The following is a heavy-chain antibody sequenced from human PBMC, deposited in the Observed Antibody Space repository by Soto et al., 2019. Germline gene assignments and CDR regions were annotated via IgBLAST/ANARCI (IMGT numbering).Heavy chain of an antibody. V-gene: IGHV3-23*01. Sequence: EVQLLESGGGLVQPGGSLRLSCAASGFTFSSYAMSWVRQAPGKGLEWVSAISGSGGSTYYADSVKGLFTISRDNSKNPLYLQMNSLRAEDTAVYYCAKEGGYCSGGSCPQGYNWFDPWGQGTLVTVSS. CDR2: ISGSGGST. CDR1: GFTFSSYA. J-gene: IGHJ5*02. CDR3: AKEGGYCSGGSCPQGYNWFDP. D-gene: IGHD2-15*01.